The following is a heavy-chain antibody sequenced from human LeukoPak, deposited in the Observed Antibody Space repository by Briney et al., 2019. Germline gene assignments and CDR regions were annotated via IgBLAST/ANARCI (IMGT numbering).Heavy chain of an antibody. D-gene: IGHD3-10*01. CDR3: ARDIQNYYGSGSYYGLFDY. V-gene: IGHV1-69*04. J-gene: IGHJ4*02. CDR2: IIPMIGTA. Sequence: SVKVSCKASGGTFSSYAISWVRQAPGQGLEWMGRIIPMIGTANYAQKFQGRVTITADKSTSTAYMELSSLRSEDTAVYYCARDIQNYYGSGSYYGLFDYWGQGTLVTVSS. CDR1: GGTFSSYA.